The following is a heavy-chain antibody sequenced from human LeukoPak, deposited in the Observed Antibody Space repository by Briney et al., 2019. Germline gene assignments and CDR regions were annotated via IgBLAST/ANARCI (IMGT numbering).Heavy chain of an antibody. V-gene: IGHV3-15*07. D-gene: IGHD3-22*01. CDR3: TTGEYYYDSSGYFRVSESYYFDY. J-gene: IGHJ4*02. CDR1: GFYFNNAW. CDR2: IKSKADGETT. Sequence: GGSLRLSCTVSGFYFNNAWMNWVRQAPGKGLEWVGRIKSKADGETTDYAAPVKGRFTISRDDSKNTLYLQMNSLKTEDTAVYYCTTGEYYYDSSGYFRVSESYYFDYWGQGTLVTVSS.